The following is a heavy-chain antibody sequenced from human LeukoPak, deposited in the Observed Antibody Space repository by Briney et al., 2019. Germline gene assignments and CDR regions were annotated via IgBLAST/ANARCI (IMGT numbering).Heavy chain of an antibody. CDR3: ARLRRNSDRSGYCYYYDY. D-gene: IGHD3-22*01. Sequence: PGGSLRLSCAASGYNFSSYSINWVRQAPGKGLEWVSSISVGGNYIYYADSVRGRFSISGDDARNSLYLQMDSLRGDDTAVYYCARLRRNSDRSGYCYYYDYWGQGTLVTVSS. V-gene: IGHV3-21*01. J-gene: IGHJ4*02. CDR1: GYNFSSYS. CDR2: ISVGGNYI.